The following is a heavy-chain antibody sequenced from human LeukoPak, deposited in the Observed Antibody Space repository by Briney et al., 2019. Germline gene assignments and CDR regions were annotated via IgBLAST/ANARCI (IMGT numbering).Heavy chain of an antibody. D-gene: IGHD2-2*01. CDR3: ARVSQDIVVVPAAMRVNYYYYMDV. CDR1: GYTFTSYG. V-gene: IGHV1-18*01. Sequence: EASVKVSCKASGYTFTSYGISWVRQAPGQGLEWMGWISAYNGNTNYAQKLQGRVTMTTDTSTSTAYMELRSLRSDDTAVYYCARVSQDIVVVPAAMRVNYYYYMDVWGKGTTVTISS. J-gene: IGHJ6*03. CDR2: ISAYNGNT.